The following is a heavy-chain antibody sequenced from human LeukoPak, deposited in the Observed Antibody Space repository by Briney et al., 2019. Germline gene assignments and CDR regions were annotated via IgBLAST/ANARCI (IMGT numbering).Heavy chain of an antibody. D-gene: IGHD6-19*01. CDR1: GGSISSSNW. J-gene: IGHJ6*02. Sequence: PSETLSLTCAVSGGSISSSNWWSWVRQPPGKGLEWIGDMYQSGSTSYNPSLKSRVTMSVDKSKNQFSLKLSSVTDADTAVYYCAGAVAAYYYYYGMDVWGQGTTVTVS. CDR2: MYQSGST. CDR3: AGAVAAYYYYYGMDV. V-gene: IGHV4-4*02.